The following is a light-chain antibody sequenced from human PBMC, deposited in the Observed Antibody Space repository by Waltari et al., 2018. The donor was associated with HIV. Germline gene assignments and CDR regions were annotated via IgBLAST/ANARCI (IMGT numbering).Light chain of an antibody. Sequence: SSELTQDPAVSVALGQTVRITCHGDSLRNYFASWYQRRPGQAPLLVIYGAGNRPSGIPDRFSGAKSGTSATLAITGLQAGDEADYYCGTWDDSLNMGVFGGGTKLTVL. J-gene: IGLJ3*02. CDR1: SLRNYF. CDR2: GAG. V-gene: IGLV3-19*01. CDR3: GTWDDSLNMGV.